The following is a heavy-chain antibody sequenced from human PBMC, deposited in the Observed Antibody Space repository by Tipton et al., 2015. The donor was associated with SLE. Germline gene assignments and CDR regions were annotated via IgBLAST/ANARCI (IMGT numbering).Heavy chain of an antibody. D-gene: IGHD2-8*02. Sequence: TLSLTCTVSGGSIGTYYWSWIRQSPGKGLEWIGYISYSGSTNYNSSLKSRLTISVDTSKNQFSLKLSSVTAADTAVYYCARDVGGYNTGWFPYYFDYWGQGTLVTVSS. V-gene: IGHV4-31*03. CDR3: ARDVGGYNTGWFPYYFDY. J-gene: IGHJ4*02. CDR2: ISYSGST. CDR1: GGSIGTYY.